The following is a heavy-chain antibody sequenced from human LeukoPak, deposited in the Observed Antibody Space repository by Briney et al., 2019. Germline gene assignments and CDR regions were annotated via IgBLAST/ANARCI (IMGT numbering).Heavy chain of an antibody. CDR3: ARDAGSGWPFDY. D-gene: IGHD6-19*01. CDR1: GFIFSTSG. J-gene: IGHJ4*02. CDR2: ISGSGANT. V-gene: IGHV3-23*01. Sequence: GGSLRLSCAASGFIFSTSGMAWVRQAPGKGLEWASTISGSGANTHYADSVKGRFTISRDNSRDTVYMEMNSLRVEDTAVYYCARDAGSGWPFDYWGQGAPVTVSS.